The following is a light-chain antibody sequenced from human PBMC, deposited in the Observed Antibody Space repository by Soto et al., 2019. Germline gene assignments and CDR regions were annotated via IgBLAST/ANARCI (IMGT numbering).Light chain of an antibody. CDR1: SSNIGSNY. CDR2: RNN. Sequence: QSVLTQPPSASGTPGQRVTISCSGSSSNIGSNYVYWYQQLPGTAPKLLIYRNNQRPSGVPDRFSGSKSGTSASLAISGLRSADEADYYCAAWDDSLSGSCVFGTGTKLTVL. J-gene: IGLJ1*01. V-gene: IGLV1-47*01. CDR3: AAWDDSLSGSCV.